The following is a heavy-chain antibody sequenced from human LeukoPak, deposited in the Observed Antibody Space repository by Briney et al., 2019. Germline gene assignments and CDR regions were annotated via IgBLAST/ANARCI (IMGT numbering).Heavy chain of an antibody. Sequence: ASVKVSCKVSGYTLTELSMRWVRQAPGKGLEWMGGFDPEDGETIYAQKFQGRVTMTEDTSTDTAYMELSSLRSEDTAVYYCATVNVYSSGWYYFDYWGQGTLVTVSS. D-gene: IGHD6-13*01. J-gene: IGHJ4*02. CDR1: GYTLTELS. CDR3: ATVNVYSSGWYYFDY. V-gene: IGHV1-24*01. CDR2: FDPEDGET.